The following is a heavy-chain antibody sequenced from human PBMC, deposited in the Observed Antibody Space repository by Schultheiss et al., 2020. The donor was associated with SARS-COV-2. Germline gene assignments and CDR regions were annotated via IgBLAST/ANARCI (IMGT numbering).Heavy chain of an antibody. Sequence: GESLKISCAASAFTVRSNSMSSVRLVAGMGLQWVSNADSVKGRLSISRDNSKNTLYLQMNSLRAEDTAVYYCASGVWQLEFFSYYYGMDVWGQGTTVTVSS. CDR1: AFTVRSNS. D-gene: IGHD6-6*01. J-gene: IGHJ6*02. V-gene: IGHV3-53*01. CDR3: ASGVWQLEFFSYYYGMDV.